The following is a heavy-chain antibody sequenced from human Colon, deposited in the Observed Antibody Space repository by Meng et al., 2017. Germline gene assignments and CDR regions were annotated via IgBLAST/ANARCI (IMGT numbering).Heavy chain of an antibody. CDR1: GYTLY. CDR3: ARESADGGSFDL. Sequence: QVQQVQSGAEVKNAGAAVTVSCKASGYTLYIHWVRLRPGEGLEWMGRINPRTGDTKSAQSFQGRVTMTRDTSTTTFSMDLRSLTTDDSAIYFCARESADGGSFDLWGQGTLVTVSS. J-gene: IGHJ4*02. V-gene: IGHV1-2*06. CDR2: INPRTGDT. D-gene: IGHD2-15*01.